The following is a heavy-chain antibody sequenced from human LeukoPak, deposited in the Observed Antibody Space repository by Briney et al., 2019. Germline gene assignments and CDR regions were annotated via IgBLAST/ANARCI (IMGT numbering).Heavy chain of an antibody. CDR2: IYHSGST. J-gene: IGHJ4*02. CDR3: ARLRRPRGDY. Sequence: SETLSLTCAVSGGSISSRNWWSWVRQPPGKGLEWIGEIYHSGSTNYNPSLKSRITISVDTSKKQFSLRLSSVTAADTAVYYCARLRRPRGDYWGQGTLVTVSS. V-gene: IGHV4-4*02. CDR1: GGSISSRNW. D-gene: IGHD4-17*01.